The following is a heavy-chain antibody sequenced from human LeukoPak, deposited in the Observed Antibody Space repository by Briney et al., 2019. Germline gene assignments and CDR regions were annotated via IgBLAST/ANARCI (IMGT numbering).Heavy chain of an antibody. CDR1: GYTFTSYD. D-gene: IGHD6-19*01. CDR3: ARAWGNSSGWYYYGMDV. Sequence: ASVKVSCKASGYTFTSYDINWVRQATGQGLEWMGWMNPNSGNTGYAQKLQGRVTMTRNTSISTAYMELSSLRAEDTAVYYCARAWGNSSGWYYYGMDVWGQGTTVTVSS. V-gene: IGHV1-8*01. CDR2: MNPNSGNT. J-gene: IGHJ6*02.